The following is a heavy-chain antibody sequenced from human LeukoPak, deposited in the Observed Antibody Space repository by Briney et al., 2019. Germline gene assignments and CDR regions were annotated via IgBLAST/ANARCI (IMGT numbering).Heavy chain of an antibody. Sequence: PSETLSLTCTVSGGSISGYYWSWIRQPPGKGLEWIGYISYTGSPNYNPSLKSRLTISIDTSRNQFSLQVSSVTAADTAVYYCARHGSDWSFDYWGQGTLVTVSS. CDR1: GGSISGYY. J-gene: IGHJ4*02. V-gene: IGHV4-59*08. CDR2: ISYTGSP. CDR3: ARHGSDWSFDY. D-gene: IGHD6-19*01.